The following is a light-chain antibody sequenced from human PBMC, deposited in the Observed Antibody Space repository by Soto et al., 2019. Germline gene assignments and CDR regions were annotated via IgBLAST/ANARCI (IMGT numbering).Light chain of an antibody. CDR1: QSVLYSSNNKNY. CDR3: QQYYSTPPT. Sequence: DIVMTQSPDSLAVSLGERATLNCKSSQSVLYSSNNKNYLAWYQQKPGQPPKLLIYWASTRESVVPDRFSGSGSGTDVTLTISSLQAEDVAVYYFQQYYSTPPTFGQGTKVEI. V-gene: IGKV4-1*01. J-gene: IGKJ1*01. CDR2: WAS.